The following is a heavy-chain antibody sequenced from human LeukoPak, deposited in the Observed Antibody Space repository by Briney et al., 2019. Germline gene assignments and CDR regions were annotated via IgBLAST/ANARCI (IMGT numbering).Heavy chain of an antibody. J-gene: IGHJ4*02. D-gene: IGHD4-17*01. CDR1: GFTVSSNY. V-gene: IGHV3-53*01. CDR2: IYSSGST. Sequence: GGSLRLSCAASGFTVSSNYMSWVRQAPGKGLEWVSVIYSSGSTYYADSVKGRFTISRDNSKNTLYLQMNSLRAEDTAVYYCARDDNYGGNYFDYWGQGTLVTVSS. CDR3: ARDDNYGGNYFDY.